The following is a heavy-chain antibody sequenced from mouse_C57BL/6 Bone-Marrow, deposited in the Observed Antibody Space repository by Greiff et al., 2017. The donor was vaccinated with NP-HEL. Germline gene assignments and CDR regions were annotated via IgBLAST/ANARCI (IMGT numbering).Heavy chain of an antibody. V-gene: IGHV1-85*01. J-gene: IGHJ2*01. CDR3: ARGQLRLPGRPYFDY. D-gene: IGHD3-2*02. Sequence: QVQLQQSGPELVKPGASVKLSCKASGYTFTSYDINWVKQRPGQGLEWIGWIYPRDGSTKYNEKFKGKATLTVDTSSSTAYMELHSLTSEDSAVYFCARGQLRLPGRPYFDYWGQGTTLTVSS. CDR2: IYPRDGST. CDR1: GYTFTSYD.